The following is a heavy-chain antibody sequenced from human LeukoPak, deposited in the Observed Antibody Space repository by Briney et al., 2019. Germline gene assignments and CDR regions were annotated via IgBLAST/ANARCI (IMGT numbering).Heavy chain of an antibody. CDR2: IYPGDSDT. Sequence: GESLKISCKGSGYSFTNYWIGWVRQMPGKGLEWMGIIYPGDSDTRYSPSFQGQVTISADKSTSTAYLQWSSLKASDTAMYYCARQNYRMVRALFDYWGQGTLVTVSS. V-gene: IGHV5-51*01. J-gene: IGHJ4*02. CDR3: ARQNYRMVRALFDY. CDR1: GYSFTNYW. D-gene: IGHD3-10*01.